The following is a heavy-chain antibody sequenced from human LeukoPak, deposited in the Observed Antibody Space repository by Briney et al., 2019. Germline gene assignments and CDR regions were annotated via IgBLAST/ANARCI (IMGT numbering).Heavy chain of an antibody. CDR3: ARNRAHYYDFWTPIQNYYYMDV. CDR2: INPNSGGT. V-gene: IGHV1-2*02. CDR1: GYTFTGYY. D-gene: IGHD3-3*01. J-gene: IGHJ6*03. Sequence: ASVKVSCKASGYTFTGYYMHWVRQAPGQGLEWMGWINPNSGGTNYAQKFQGRVTMTRDTSISTAYMELSRLRSDDMAVYYCARNRAHYYDFWTPIQNYYYMDVWGKGTTVTVSS.